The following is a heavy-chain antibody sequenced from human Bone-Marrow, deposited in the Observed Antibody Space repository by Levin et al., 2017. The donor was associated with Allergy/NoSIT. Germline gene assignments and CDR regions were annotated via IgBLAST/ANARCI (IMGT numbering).Heavy chain of an antibody. V-gene: IGHV1-69*02. CDR1: GNTFSSYT. CDR3: AWDLGYRSPNSCLNFRLDP. CDR2: IIPILRMT. Sequence: AASVKVSCKASGNTFSSYTFTWVRQAPGQGLEWMGRIIPILRMTNYAQKFQGRITITADKSTSTTYMELSSLRAEDAAVYYCAWDLGYRSPNSCLNFRLDPWGQGTLVTVSS. D-gene: IGHD2-15*01. J-gene: IGHJ5*02.